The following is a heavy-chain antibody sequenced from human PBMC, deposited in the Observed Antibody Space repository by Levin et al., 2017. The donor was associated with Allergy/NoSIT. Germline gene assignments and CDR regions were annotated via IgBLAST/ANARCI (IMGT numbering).Heavy chain of an antibody. V-gene: IGHV3-23*01. CDR3: ATRGHAIGYFDL. CDR2: ISGRGDET. CDR1: GFTFHTCA. Sequence: LSLPCVASGFTFHTCAMSWVRQAPGKGLEWVSTISGRGDETFYAESVKGRFTISRDNSKNTVFLQMNSLRAEDTAIYYCATRGHAIGYFDLWGRGTLVTVSS. J-gene: IGHJ2*01.